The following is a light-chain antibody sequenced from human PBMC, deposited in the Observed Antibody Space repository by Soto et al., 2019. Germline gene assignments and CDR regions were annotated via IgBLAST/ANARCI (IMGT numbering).Light chain of an antibody. CDR2: DAS. CDR3: QQRRSWQVT. J-gene: IGKJ5*01. CDR1: QTVRNNY. V-gene: IGKV3D-20*02. Sequence: EFVLTQSPGTLSLSPGERATLSCRASQTVRNNYLAWYQQKPGQAPMLLIYDASSRATGIPARFSGSGSGTNLTITISSLEPEDFEVYDGQQRRSWQVTFGQGTRLEIK.